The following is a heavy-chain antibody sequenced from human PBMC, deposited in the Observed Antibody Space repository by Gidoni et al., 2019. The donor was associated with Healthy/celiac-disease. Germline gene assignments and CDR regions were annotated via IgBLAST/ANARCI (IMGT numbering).Heavy chain of an antibody. CDR2: INHSGST. V-gene: IGHV4-34*01. J-gene: IGHJ4*02. CDR3: ARGRYSSSWYYFDY. CDR1: GGHFSGYY. D-gene: IGHD6-13*01. Sequence: QVQLQQWGAGLLKPSETLSLTCAVYGGHFSGYYWSWIRQPPGKGLEWIGEINHSGSTNYNPSLKSRVTISVDTSKNQFSLKLSSVTAADSAVYYCARGRYSSSWYYFDYWGQGTLVTVSS.